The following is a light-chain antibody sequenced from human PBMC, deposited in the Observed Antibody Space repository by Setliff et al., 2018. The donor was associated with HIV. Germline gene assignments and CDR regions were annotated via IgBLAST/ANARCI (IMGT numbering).Light chain of an antibody. CDR3: SAYATSHTYV. CDR2: EVS. Sequence: QSVLTQPASVSESPGQSITISCTGTSSDVGANNFVSWYQQHPGEAPKLMISEVSNRPSGVSNRFSGSKSGNTASLTISGLQAEDEAHYYCSAYATSHTYVFGTGTKVTVL. J-gene: IGLJ1*01. V-gene: IGLV2-14*03. CDR1: SSDVGANNF.